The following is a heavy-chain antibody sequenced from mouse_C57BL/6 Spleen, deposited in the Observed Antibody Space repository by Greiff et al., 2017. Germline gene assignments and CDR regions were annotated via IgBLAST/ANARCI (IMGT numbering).Heavy chain of an antibody. J-gene: IGHJ4*01. CDR3: SRGGLFITTNLDY. CDR1: GFTFSDYG. D-gene: IGHD1-1*01. CDR2: ISRGSSTI. Sequence: DVMLVESGGGLVKPGGSLKLSCAASGFTFSDYGMHWVRQAPENGLEWVAYISRGSSTIYYADKVKGRFTISRDNAKNTLFLQMTSLRSEATAMYYCSRGGLFITTNLDYWGQGTSVTVSS. V-gene: IGHV5-17*01.